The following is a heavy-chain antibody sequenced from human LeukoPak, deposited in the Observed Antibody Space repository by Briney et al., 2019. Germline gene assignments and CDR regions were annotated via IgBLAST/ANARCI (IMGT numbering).Heavy chain of an antibody. Sequence: GGSLRLSCAASEFIFSNYAMHWVRQAPGKGLEWVANIKQDGSEKNYVDSVKGRFIISRDNAKNSLYLQMNTLRADDTAVYYCARDGFGTGSNWGQGTLVTVSS. CDR3: ARDGFGTGSN. CDR2: IKQDGSEK. J-gene: IGHJ4*02. D-gene: IGHD3-16*01. V-gene: IGHV3-7*03. CDR1: EFIFSNYA.